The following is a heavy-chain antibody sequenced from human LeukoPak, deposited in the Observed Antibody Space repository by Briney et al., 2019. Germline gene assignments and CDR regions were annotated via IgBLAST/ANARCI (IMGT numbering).Heavy chain of an antibody. Sequence: PSETLSLTCAVYGGSFSGYYWSWIRQPPGKGLEWIGEINHSGSTNYTPSLKSRVTISVDTSKNQFSLKLSSVTAADTAVYYCARVYRGITMIVVVITPDAFDIWGQGTMVTVSS. CDR3: ARVYRGITMIVVVITPDAFDI. D-gene: IGHD3-22*01. CDR2: INHSGST. CDR1: GGSFSGYY. V-gene: IGHV4-34*01. J-gene: IGHJ3*02.